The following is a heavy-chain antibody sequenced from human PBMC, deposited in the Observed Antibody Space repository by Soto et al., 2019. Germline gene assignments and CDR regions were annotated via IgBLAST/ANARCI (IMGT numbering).Heavy chain of an antibody. D-gene: IGHD6-13*01. CDR3: ARDVEQQNYYYGMDV. CDR1: GFTFSSYA. J-gene: IGHJ6*02. Sequence: QVQLVESGGGVVQPGRSLRLSCAASGFTFSSYAMHWVRQAPGKGLEWVAVISYDGSNKYYADSVKGRFTISRDNSKNTLYLHMNSLRAEDTAVYYCARDVEQQNYYYGMDVWGQGTTVTVSS. V-gene: IGHV3-30-3*01. CDR2: ISYDGSNK.